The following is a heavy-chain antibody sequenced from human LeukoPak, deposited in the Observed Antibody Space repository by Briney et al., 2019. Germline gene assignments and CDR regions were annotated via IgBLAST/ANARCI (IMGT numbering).Heavy chain of an antibody. D-gene: IGHD3-9*01. J-gene: IGHJ1*01. V-gene: IGHV1-18*04. CDR3: AREDILTGYSSAEYFQH. CDR2: ISAYNGNT. Sequence: ASVKVSCKASGYTFTSYGISWVRQAPGQGLEWMGWISAYNGNTNYAQKLQGRVTMTTDTSTSTAYMELRSLRSDDTAVYYCAREDILTGYSSAEYFQHWGQGTLVTASS. CDR1: GYTFTSYG.